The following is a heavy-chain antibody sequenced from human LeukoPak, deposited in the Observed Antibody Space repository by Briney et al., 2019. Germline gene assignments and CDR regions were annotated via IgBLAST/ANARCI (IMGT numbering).Heavy chain of an antibody. CDR1: GFTFSSYA. CDR2: ISYDGSNK. CDR3: ASRYGGHAFDI. J-gene: IGHJ3*02. D-gene: IGHD4-17*01. Sequence: GGSLRLSCAASGFTFSSYAMHWVRQAPGKGLEWVAVISYDGSNKYYADSMKGRFTISRDNSKNTLYLQMNSLRAEDTAVYYRASRYGGHAFDIWGQGTMVTVSS. V-gene: IGHV3-30-3*01.